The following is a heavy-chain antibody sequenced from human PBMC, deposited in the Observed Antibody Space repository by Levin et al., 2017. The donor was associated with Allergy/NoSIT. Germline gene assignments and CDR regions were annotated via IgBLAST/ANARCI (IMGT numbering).Heavy chain of an antibody. Sequence: SCAVYGGSFSGYYWSWIRQPPGKGLEWIGEINHSGSTNYNPSLKSRVTISVDTSKNQFSLKLSSVTAADTAVYYCARAHVLLDVWGSYRYTSYFDYWGQGTLVTVSS. CDR1: GGSFSGYY. J-gene: IGHJ4*02. D-gene: IGHD3-16*02. CDR3: ARAHVLLDVWGSYRYTSYFDY. V-gene: IGHV4-34*01. CDR2: INHSGST.